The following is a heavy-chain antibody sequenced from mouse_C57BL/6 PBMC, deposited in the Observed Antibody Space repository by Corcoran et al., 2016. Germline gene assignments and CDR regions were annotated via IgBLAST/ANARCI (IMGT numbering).Heavy chain of an antibody. V-gene: IGHV3-6*01. J-gene: IGHJ2*01. D-gene: IGHD1-1*01. Sequence: DVQLQESGPGLVKPSQSLSLTCSVTGYSITSGYYWNWIRQFPGNKLEWMGYISYDGSNNYNPSLKNRISITRDTSKNQFFLKLNSVTTEDTATYYCAREGDYYGSPYWGQGTTLTVSS. CDR1: GYSITSGYY. CDR3: AREGDYYGSPY. CDR2: ISYDGSN.